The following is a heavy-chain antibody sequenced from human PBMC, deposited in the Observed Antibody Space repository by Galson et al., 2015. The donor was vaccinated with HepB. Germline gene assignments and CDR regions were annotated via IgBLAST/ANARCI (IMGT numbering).Heavy chain of an antibody. Sequence: SVKVSCKASGYTFTSYGISWVRQAPGQGLEWMGWISAYNGNTNYAQRLQGRVTMTTDTSTSTAYMELRSLRSDDTAVYYCARLVDYYYYMDVWGKGTTVTVSS. CDR3: ARLVDYYYYMDV. CDR2: ISAYNGNT. CDR1: GYTFTSYG. V-gene: IGHV1-18*04. D-gene: IGHD6-6*01. J-gene: IGHJ6*03.